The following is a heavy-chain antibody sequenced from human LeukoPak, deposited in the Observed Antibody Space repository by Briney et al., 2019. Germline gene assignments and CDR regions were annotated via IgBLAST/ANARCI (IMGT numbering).Heavy chain of an antibody. V-gene: IGHV4-34*01. Sequence: SETLSLTCAVYGGSFSGYYWSWIRQPPGKGLEWIGDVNHSGSTNYNPSLKSRVTISVDTSKNQFSLKLSSVTAADTAVYYCARELGTTVSFDYWGQGTLVTVSS. D-gene: IGHD1-26*01. CDR1: GGSFSGYY. CDR3: ARELGTTVSFDY. J-gene: IGHJ4*02. CDR2: VNHSGST.